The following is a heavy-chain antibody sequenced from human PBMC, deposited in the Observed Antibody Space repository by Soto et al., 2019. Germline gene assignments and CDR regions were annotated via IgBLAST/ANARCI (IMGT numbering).Heavy chain of an antibody. CDR1: GGSISSSSYY. Sequence: SETLSLTCTVSGGSISSSSYYWGWIRQPPGKGLEWIGSIYYSGSTYYNPSLKSRVTISVDTSKNQFSLKLSSVTAADTAVYYCASRSSGSYEVRFDYWGQGTLVTVSS. J-gene: IGHJ4*02. D-gene: IGHD3-10*01. V-gene: IGHV4-39*01. CDR3: ASRSSGSYEVRFDY. CDR2: IYYSGST.